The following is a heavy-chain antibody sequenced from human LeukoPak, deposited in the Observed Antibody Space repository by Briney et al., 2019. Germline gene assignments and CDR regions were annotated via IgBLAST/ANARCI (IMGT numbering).Heavy chain of an antibody. D-gene: IGHD2-2*01. Sequence: ASVKVSCKASGYTFTSYGISWVRQPPGQGLEWMGWISAYNGNTNYAQKPQGRVTMTTDTCTSTAYMELRSLRSGDTAVYYCARDIVVVPAANTVGWFVPWGEGTLVTVSS. J-gene: IGHJ5*02. CDR2: ISAYNGNT. CDR1: GYTFTSYG. CDR3: ARDIVVVPAANTVGWFVP. V-gene: IGHV1-18*04.